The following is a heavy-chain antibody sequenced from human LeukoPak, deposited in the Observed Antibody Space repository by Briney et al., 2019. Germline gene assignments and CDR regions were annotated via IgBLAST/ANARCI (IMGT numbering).Heavy chain of an antibody. J-gene: IGHJ4*02. CDR1: GGTFSSYA. D-gene: IGHD3-22*01. CDR3: ARAGSSTYYYDSSGYYFDY. Sequence: ASVKVSCKASGGTFSSYAISWVRQAPGQGLEWMGGIIPIFGTANYAQKFQGRVTITADESTSTAYMELSSLRSEDTAVYYCARAGSSTYYYDSSGYYFDYWGQGTLVTVSS. V-gene: IGHV1-69*01. CDR2: IIPIFGTA.